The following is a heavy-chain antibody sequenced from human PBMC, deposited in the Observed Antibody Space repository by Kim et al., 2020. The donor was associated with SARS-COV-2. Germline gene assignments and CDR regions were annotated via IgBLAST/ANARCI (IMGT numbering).Heavy chain of an antibody. Sequence: GGSLRLSCAASGFTFSSYAMHWVRQAPGKGLEWVAVISYDGSNKYYVDSVKGRFTISRDNSKNTLYLQMNSLRAEDTAVYYCARARYYDFWSGYHYWGQGTLVTVSS. V-gene: IGHV3-30*04. CDR1: GFTFSSYA. CDR2: ISYDGSNK. J-gene: IGHJ4*02. D-gene: IGHD3-3*01. CDR3: ARARYYDFWSGYHY.